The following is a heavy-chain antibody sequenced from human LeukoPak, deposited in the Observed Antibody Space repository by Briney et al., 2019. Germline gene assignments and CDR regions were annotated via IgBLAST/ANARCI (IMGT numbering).Heavy chain of an antibody. CDR2: IYYSGST. CDR3: ARGELGIHFDY. Sequence: SETLSLTCTVSGGSLSSSRYYGGWLRQPPGRGLEGVGSIYYSGSTYYNPSLKSRVTISVDTSKNQFSLKLSSVTAADTAVYYCARGELGIHFDYWGQGTLVTVSS. V-gene: IGHV4-39*07. J-gene: IGHJ4*02. CDR1: GGSLSSSRYY. D-gene: IGHD7-27*01.